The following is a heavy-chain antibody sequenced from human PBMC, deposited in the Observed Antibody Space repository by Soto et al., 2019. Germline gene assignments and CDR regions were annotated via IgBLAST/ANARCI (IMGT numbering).Heavy chain of an antibody. CDR2: ISYDGSNK. V-gene: IGHV3-30*18. CDR1: GFTFSSYG. CDR3: AKDGGYSSSSDGMDV. Sequence: PGGALRLSCLASGFTFSSYGMHWVRQAPGKGLEWVAVISYDGSNKYYADSVKGRFTISRDNSKNTLYLQMNSLRAEDTAVYYCAKDGGYSSSSDGMDVWGQGTTVTVSS. D-gene: IGHD6-6*01. J-gene: IGHJ6*02.